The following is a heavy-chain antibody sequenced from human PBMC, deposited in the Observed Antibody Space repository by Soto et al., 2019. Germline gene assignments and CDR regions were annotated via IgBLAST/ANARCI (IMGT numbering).Heavy chain of an antibody. Sequence: ASVKVSCKASGYTFSKFGFSWVRQAPEQDLEWMGWISGYNDKTKYAQKFQGRVTMTKDTSSNTAYMEVRSLRSDDTAVYYCTRDAGFDSRSYYFDYWGPGTLVTVFS. D-gene: IGHD3-22*01. J-gene: IGHJ4*02. CDR2: ISGYNDKT. V-gene: IGHV1-18*01. CDR1: GYTFSKFG. CDR3: TRDAGFDSRSYYFDY.